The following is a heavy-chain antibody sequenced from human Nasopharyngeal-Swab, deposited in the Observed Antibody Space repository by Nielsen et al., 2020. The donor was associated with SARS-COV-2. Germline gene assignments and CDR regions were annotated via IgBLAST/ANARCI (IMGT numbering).Heavy chain of an antibody. Sequence: GGSLRLSCAASGFTFSIYAMTWVRQAPGKGLEWVSVITDSGDSTYYADSVKGRFTISRDNAKNSLYLQMNSLRAEDTAVYYCARDGLDYDFWSAYCMDVWGQGTTVTVSS. CDR2: ITDSGDST. CDR1: GFTFSIYA. D-gene: IGHD3-3*01. V-gene: IGHV3-23*01. J-gene: IGHJ6*02. CDR3: ARDGLDYDFWSAYCMDV.